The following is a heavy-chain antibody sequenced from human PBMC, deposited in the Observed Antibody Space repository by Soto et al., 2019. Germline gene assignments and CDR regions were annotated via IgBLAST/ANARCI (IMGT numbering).Heavy chain of an antibody. D-gene: IGHD2-15*01. Sequence: QVQLVQSGPEVKKPGASVKVSCKASGFTFTTYSFSWVRQAPRQGLEWIGWISANNGKTVYAQKFQDRVTMTTDTSTSTAQLELRSLKTDDTAVYYCARETGVVVIVKGEFEFWGQGTLVTVSS. CDR2: ISANNGKT. V-gene: IGHV1-18*04. CDR1: GFTFTTYS. CDR3: ARETGVVVIVKGEFEF. J-gene: IGHJ4*02.